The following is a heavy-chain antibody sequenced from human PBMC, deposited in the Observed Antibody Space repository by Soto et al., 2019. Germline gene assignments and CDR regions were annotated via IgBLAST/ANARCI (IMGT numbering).Heavy chain of an antibody. V-gene: IGHV4-61*01. J-gene: IGHJ5*02. D-gene: IGHD6-19*01. Sequence: PSETLSLTCTVSGGSVSSGSYYWSWIRQPPGKGLEWIGYIYYSGSTNYNPSLKSRVTISVDTSKNQFSLKLSSVTAADTAVYYGARVVVAGTWWLDPWGQGNLVTVSS. CDR2: IYYSGST. CDR1: GGSVSSGSYY. CDR3: ARVVVAGTWWLDP.